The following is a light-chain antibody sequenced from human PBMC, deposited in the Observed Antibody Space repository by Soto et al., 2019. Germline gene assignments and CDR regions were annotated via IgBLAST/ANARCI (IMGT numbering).Light chain of an antibody. Sequence: IVMTQSPSTLSASPGERATLSCRASQSVSSNLAWYQQKPGQAPRLLIYAASSRATGVPARFSGSGSGTEFTLIISSLQSEDFALYYCQQYDVWPPWTFGQGTKVDI. J-gene: IGKJ1*01. V-gene: IGKV3-15*01. CDR2: AAS. CDR3: QQYDVWPPWT. CDR1: QSVSSN.